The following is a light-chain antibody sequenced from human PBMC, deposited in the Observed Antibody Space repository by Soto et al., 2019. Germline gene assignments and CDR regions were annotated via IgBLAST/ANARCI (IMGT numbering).Light chain of an antibody. CDR3: QQRSNWPLT. Sequence: EIVLTQSPATLSLSPGERATLSCRASQSVSSYLVWYQQKPGQAPRLLIYDASNRATVIPARFSGSGSGTDFTLTLSSLETEDFAVYYCQQRSNWPLTFGGGTKVEIK. V-gene: IGKV3-11*01. CDR2: DAS. CDR1: QSVSSY. J-gene: IGKJ4*01.